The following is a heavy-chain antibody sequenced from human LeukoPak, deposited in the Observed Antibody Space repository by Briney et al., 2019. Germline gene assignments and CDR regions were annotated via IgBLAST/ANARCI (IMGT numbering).Heavy chain of an antibody. CDR3: ATDRGWFILDY. Sequence: GRSLRLSCAASGFTFSDFPMNWVRQAPGKGLEWVAFIRYDGSNKYYADSVKGRFTISRDNSKNTLYLQMNSLRAEDTAVYYCATDRGWFILDYWGQGSLVTVSS. CDR2: IRYDGSNK. CDR1: GFTFSDFP. V-gene: IGHV3-30*04. D-gene: IGHD2-8*02. J-gene: IGHJ4*02.